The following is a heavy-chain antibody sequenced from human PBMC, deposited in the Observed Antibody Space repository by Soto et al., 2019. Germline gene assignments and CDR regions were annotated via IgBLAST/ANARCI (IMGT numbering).Heavy chain of an antibody. D-gene: IGHD5-18*01. J-gene: IGHJ4*02. CDR1: GYTCTSYA. CDR2: INAGNGNT. Sequence: ASVKVAFKASGYTCTSYAIHLGRQAPGQRLEWMGGINAGNGNTKYSQKFQGRVTITRDTSASTAYMELSSLRSEDTAVYYCARKDTTATVNSGFDYWGQGPLVTVSS. V-gene: IGHV1-3*01. CDR3: ARKDTTATVNSGFDY.